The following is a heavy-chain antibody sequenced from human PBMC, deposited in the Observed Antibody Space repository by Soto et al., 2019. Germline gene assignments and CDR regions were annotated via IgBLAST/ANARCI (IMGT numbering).Heavy chain of an antibody. V-gene: IGHV3-30-3*01. CDR2: VSHDGTTK. Sequence: GGSLRLSCAASGFTFSAYAMHWVRQAPGKGLEWVAVVSHDGTTKTHADAVKGRFTISRDNSKNTMYLQMNNLSAEGTAVYYCARERDYGDTSGAPWGQGTLVTVSS. CDR1: GFTFSAYA. D-gene: IGHD4-17*01. J-gene: IGHJ5*02. CDR3: ARERDYGDTSGAP.